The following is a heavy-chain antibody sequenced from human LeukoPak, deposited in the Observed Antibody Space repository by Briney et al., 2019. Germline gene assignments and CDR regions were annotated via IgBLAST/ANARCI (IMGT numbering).Heavy chain of an antibody. CDR2: ISYDGYNK. CDR3: ARGGYYGAVVPFDL. D-gene: IGHD3-10*01. V-gene: IGHV3-30-3*01. Sequence: PGRSLRLSCAASGFTFSNFALHWVRQAPGKGLEWVALISYDGYNKYYADSVKGRFTISRDNSKNTLYLQMNSLRAEDTAVYYCARGGYYGAVVPFDLWGRGTLVTVSS. J-gene: IGHJ2*01. CDR1: GFTFSNFA.